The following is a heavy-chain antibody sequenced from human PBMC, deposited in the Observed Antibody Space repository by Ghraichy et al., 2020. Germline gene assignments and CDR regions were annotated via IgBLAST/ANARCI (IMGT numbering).Heavy chain of an antibody. CDR2: ISGSSGTI. D-gene: IGHD2-2*01. CDR3: ARDSLPAAIPFDY. J-gene: IGHJ4*02. CDR1: GFTFSNHS. Sequence: GESLRLSCAGSGFTFSNHSMSWVRQAPGKGLEWVSYISGSSGTIYYADSVRGRFTISRDNAKNSLYLQMSRLRAEDMAVYYCARDSLPAAIPFDYWGQGTLVTVSS. V-gene: IGHV3-48*04.